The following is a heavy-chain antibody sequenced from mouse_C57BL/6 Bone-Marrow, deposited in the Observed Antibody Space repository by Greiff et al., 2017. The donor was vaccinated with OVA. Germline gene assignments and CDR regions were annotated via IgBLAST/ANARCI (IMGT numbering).Heavy chain of an antibody. D-gene: IGHD2-4*01. J-gene: IGHJ4*01. V-gene: IGHV5-6*01. CDR2: ISSGGSYT. CDR1: GFTFSSYG. CDR3: ARQRADYYDYDGGMDY. Sequence: EVMLVESGGDLVKPGGSLKLSCAASGFTFSSYGMSWVRQTPDKRLEWVATISSGGSYTYYPHSVKGRFTISRDNAKNTLYLQMSSLKSEDTAMYYCARQRADYYDYDGGMDYWGQGTSVTVSS.